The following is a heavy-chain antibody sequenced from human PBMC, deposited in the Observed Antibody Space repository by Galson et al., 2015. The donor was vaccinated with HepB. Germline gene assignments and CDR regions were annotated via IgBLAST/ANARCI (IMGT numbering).Heavy chain of an antibody. CDR3: ARDSEQWLVLHYFDY. CDR2: ISYDGSNK. CDR1: GFTFSSYA. D-gene: IGHD6-19*01. V-gene: IGHV3-30-3*01. J-gene: IGHJ4*02. Sequence: SLRLSCAASGFTFSSYAMHWVRQAPGKGLEWVAVISYDGSNKYYADSVKGRFTISRDNSKNTLYLQMNSLRAEDTAVYYCARDSEQWLVLHYFDYWGQGTLVTVSS.